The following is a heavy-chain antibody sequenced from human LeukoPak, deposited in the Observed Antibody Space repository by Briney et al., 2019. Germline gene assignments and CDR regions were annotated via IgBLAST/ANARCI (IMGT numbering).Heavy chain of an antibody. D-gene: IGHD3-3*01. CDR3: ARDTYYDFWSGYYTNPYGMDV. Sequence: PSETLSLTCAVYGGSFSGYYWSWIRQPPGKGLEWIGYIYHSGSTNYNPSLKSRVTISVDTSKNQFSLKLSSVTAADTAVYYCARDTYYDFWSGYYTNPYGMDVWGQGTTVTVSS. CDR2: IYHSGST. CDR1: GGSFSGYY. V-gene: IGHV4-59*01. J-gene: IGHJ6*02.